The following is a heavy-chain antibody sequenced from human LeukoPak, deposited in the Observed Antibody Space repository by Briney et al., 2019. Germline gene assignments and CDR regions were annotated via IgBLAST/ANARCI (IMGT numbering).Heavy chain of an antibody. Sequence: ASVKVSCKASGGTFSSYAISWVRQAPGQGLEWMGGIIPIFGTANYAQKFQGRVTITADKSTSTAYMELSSLRSEDTAVYYCARDRITMVRGVIRNYYFDYWGQGTLVTVSS. D-gene: IGHD3-10*01. CDR3: ARDRITMVRGVIRNYYFDY. V-gene: IGHV1-69*06. CDR2: IIPIFGTA. J-gene: IGHJ4*02. CDR1: GGTFSSYA.